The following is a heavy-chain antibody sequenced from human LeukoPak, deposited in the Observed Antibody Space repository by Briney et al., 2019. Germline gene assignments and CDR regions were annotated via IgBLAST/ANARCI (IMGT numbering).Heavy chain of an antibody. CDR1: GFTVSSYA. CDR3: ARQKQSHGNFDY. CDR2: LGIAGDT. D-gene: IGHD1-26*01. J-gene: IGHJ4*02. V-gene: IGHV3-13*01. Sequence: GGSLRLSCAASGFTVSSYAMHWVRQPIGKGLEWVSALGIAGDTFYPGSVKGRFTISRENAKNSLYLQMNSLRAEDTAMYYCARQKQSHGNFDYWGLGTLVTVSS.